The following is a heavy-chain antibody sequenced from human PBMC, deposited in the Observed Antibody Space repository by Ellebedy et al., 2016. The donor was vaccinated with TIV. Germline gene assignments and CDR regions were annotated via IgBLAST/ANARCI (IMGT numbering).Heavy chain of an antibody. CDR3: TRDRRLLDPQYNWFDP. D-gene: IGHD3-3*01. V-gene: IGHV3-49*03. Sequence: GESLKISCTASGFSFDDNFGDYAMSWFRQAPGRGLEWVGFIRSKTYGGTTEYAASVKGRFTISRDDSKSIAYLQMNSLKTEDTALYYCTRDRRLLDPQYNWFDPWGQGTLVTVSS. J-gene: IGHJ5*02. CDR1: GFSFDDNFGDYA. CDR2: IRSKTYGGTT.